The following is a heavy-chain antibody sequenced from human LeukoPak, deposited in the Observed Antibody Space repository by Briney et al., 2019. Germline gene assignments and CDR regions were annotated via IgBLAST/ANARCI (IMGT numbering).Heavy chain of an antibody. CDR1: GDSISSGNSY. J-gene: IGHJ4*02. V-gene: IGHV4-31*03. Sequence: SQTLSLTCTVSGDSISSGNSYWSWIRQHPGKGLEWIGCISYSGRTYYNPSLKSRVTLSLDTSKKQFSLKLNSVTAADTAVYFCARAATLIRGVYDYWGQGTLVTVSS. CDR2: ISYSGRT. CDR3: ARAATLIRGVYDY. D-gene: IGHD3-10*01.